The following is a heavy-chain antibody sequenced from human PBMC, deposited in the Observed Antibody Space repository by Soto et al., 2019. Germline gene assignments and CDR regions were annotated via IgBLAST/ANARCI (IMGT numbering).Heavy chain of an antibody. CDR3: ARMPSGSYYYYYGMDV. V-gene: IGHV2-70*01. D-gene: IGHD1-26*01. CDR1: GFSLSTSGMC. CDR2: IDWDDDK. Sequence: SGPTLVNPTQTLTLACTFSGFSLSTSGMCVSWIRQPPGKALEWLALIDWDDDKYYSTSLKTRLTISKDTSKNQVVLTMTNMDPVDTVTYYCARMPSGSYYYYYGMDVWGQGTTVTVSS. J-gene: IGHJ6*02.